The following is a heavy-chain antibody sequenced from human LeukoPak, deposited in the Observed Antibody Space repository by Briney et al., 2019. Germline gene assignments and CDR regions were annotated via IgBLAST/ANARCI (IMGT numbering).Heavy chain of an antibody. CDR1: GFTFSSYS. D-gene: IGHD6-13*01. CDR2: ISSSSSYI. CDR3: ARLAAAGSNWFDP. Sequence: GGSPRLSCAASGFTFSSYSMNWVRQAPGKGLEWVSSISSSSSYIYYADSVKGRFTISRDNAKNSLYLQMNSLRAEDTAVYYCARLAAAGSNWFDPWGQGTLVTVSS. V-gene: IGHV3-21*01. J-gene: IGHJ5*02.